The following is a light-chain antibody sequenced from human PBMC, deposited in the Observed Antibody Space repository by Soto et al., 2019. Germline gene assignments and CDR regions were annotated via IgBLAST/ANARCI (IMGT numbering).Light chain of an antibody. V-gene: IGKV3-11*01. J-gene: IGKJ5*01. CDR2: DAS. Sequence: EIVMTQSPATLSVSPGDTATLSCRASQSVSSNLAWYQQKPGQAPRLLIYDASNRATGIPARFSGSGSGTDFTLTISGLEPEDFVVYYCQQRSSSITFGQGTRLEIK. CDR3: QQRSSSIT. CDR1: QSVSSN.